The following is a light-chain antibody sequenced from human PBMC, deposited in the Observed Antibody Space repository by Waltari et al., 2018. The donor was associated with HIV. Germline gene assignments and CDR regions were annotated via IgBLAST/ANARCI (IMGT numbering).Light chain of an antibody. J-gene: IGLJ1*01. CDR2: GNT. Sequence: QSVLTPPPSVSGAPGQRVTISCTGCSSNIGAGYDVHWFQQLPGTAPKLLIYGNTNRPSGVPDRFSGSKSGTSASLAITGLQAEDEGDYYCQSYDSGLSAYVFGTGTKVTVL. CDR1: SSNIGAGYD. CDR3: QSYDSGLSAYV. V-gene: IGLV1-40*01.